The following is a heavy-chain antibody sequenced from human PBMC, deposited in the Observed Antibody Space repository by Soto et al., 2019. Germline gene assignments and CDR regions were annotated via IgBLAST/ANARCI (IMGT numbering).Heavy chain of an antibody. V-gene: IGHV3-30*18. CDR3: VKRMGYTNHYGADSRDH. Sequence: QVQLVESGGGVVQPGRSLRLSCAASGFSLSSFGMHWVRQAPGKGLEWVAVISYHGSNKYYADSVKGRFTISRDNSRNTLYLQMNSLRLEDTAVYHCVKRMGYTNHYGADSRDHWGQGTLVTVSS. J-gene: IGHJ4*02. D-gene: IGHD5-12*01. CDR1: GFSLSSFG. CDR2: ISYHGSNK.